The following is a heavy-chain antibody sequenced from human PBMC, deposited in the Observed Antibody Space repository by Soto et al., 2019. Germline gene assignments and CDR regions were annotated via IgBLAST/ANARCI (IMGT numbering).Heavy chain of an antibody. CDR2: IHYSGATP. Sequence: QVQLVQSGAEVKRPGASVKVSCKASGYTFTNYYMHWVRQAPGQGLEWMGVIHYSGATPTYAQKFQGRVTMATDTSTSTVYVELSSLTSEDTAVYYCASGGPDLATIGSFAYWGQGTLVTVSS. D-gene: IGHD3-10*01. V-gene: IGHV1-46*03. CDR3: ASGGPDLATIGSFAY. CDR1: GYTFTNYY. J-gene: IGHJ4*02.